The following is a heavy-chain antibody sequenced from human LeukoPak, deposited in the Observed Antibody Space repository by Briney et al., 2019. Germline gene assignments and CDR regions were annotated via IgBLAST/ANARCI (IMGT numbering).Heavy chain of an antibody. J-gene: IGHJ4*02. CDR2: ISGSGGST. Sequence: GGSLRLSCAASGFTFSSYAMSWVRQAPGKGLEWVSAISGSGGSTYYADSVKGRFTISRDNSKNTLYLQMNSLRAEDTAVYYCSTNHLVVPAAIEVLDYWGQGTLVTVSS. CDR3: STNHLVVPAAIEVLDY. CDR1: GFTFSSYA. V-gene: IGHV3-23*01. D-gene: IGHD2-2*02.